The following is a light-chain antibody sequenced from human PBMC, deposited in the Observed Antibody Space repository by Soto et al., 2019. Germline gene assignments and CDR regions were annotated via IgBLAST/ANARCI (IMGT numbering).Light chain of an antibody. J-gene: IGKJ1*01. Sequence: DIQMTQSPSTLSASVGDRVTITCRASQSISNWLAWYQQKPGKAPKLLIYKASSLESGVPSRFSGSGSGTEFTLTINSLQPDDFATYYCQQYNSYSTFGQGIKVEIK. CDR3: QQYNSYST. V-gene: IGKV1-5*03. CDR1: QSISNW. CDR2: KAS.